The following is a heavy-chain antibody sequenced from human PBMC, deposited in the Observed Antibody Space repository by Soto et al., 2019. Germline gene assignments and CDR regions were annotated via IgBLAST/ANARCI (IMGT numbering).Heavy chain of an antibody. CDR3: AKELAVAGHFDY. J-gene: IGHJ4*02. V-gene: IGHV3-9*01. CDR1: GFTFDDYA. D-gene: IGHD6-19*01. Sequence: EVQLVESGGGLVQPGRSLRLSCAASGFTFDDYAMHWVRQAPGKGLERVSGISWNSGSIGYADSVKGRFTISRDNAKNSLYLQMNSLRAEDTALYYCAKELAVAGHFDYWGQGTLVTVSS. CDR2: ISWNSGSI.